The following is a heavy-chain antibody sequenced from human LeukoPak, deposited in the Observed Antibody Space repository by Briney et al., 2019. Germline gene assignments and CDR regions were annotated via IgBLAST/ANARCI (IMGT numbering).Heavy chain of an antibody. Sequence: QPGGSLRLSFAASGFTFSSYAMHWVRQAPGKGLEWVSFMSYDGSQKYYATSVKGRFTISRDNLENTVYLQMNSLRLEDTAVYYCAKLAGAQLFYGDWFDPWGQGTLVTVSS. J-gene: IGHJ5*02. CDR2: MSYDGSQK. D-gene: IGHD6-13*01. CDR1: GFTFSSYA. V-gene: IGHV3-30*04. CDR3: AKLAGAQLFYGDWFDP.